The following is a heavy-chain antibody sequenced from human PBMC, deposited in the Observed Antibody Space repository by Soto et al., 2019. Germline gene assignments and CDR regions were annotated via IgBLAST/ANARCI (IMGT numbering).Heavy chain of an antibody. CDR3: ARCVASMPDSSYHMDV. J-gene: IGHJ6*03. V-gene: IGHV4-34*01. Sequence: SETLSLTCAVYGGSFSGYYWSWIRQPPWKGLEWIGEINHSGSTNYNPSLKSRVTISVDTSKNQFSLKLSSVTAADTAVYYCARCVASMPDSSYHMDVWGKGTTVTVS. CDR2: INHSGST. CDR1: GGSFSGYY. D-gene: IGHD5-12*01.